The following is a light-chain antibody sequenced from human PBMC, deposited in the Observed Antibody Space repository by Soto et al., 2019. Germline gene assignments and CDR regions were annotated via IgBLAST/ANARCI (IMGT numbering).Light chain of an antibody. CDR1: QSVLYTSNNKNY. J-gene: IGKJ2*01. CDR3: QQYYSGLPT. Sequence: DIVMTQSPDSLAVSLGERATIDCKSSQSVLYTSNNKNYVAWYQQKPGQPPKLLIYWASTRESGVPDRCTGSGSGTDFTLTISNLQAEDVAVYYCQQYYSGLPTFGQGTKLEIK. V-gene: IGKV4-1*01. CDR2: WAS.